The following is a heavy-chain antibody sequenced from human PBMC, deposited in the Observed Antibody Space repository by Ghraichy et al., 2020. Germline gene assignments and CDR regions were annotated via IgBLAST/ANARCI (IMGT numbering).Heavy chain of an antibody. V-gene: IGHV2-5*01. CDR3: AHRQESWLNNWFDP. J-gene: IGHJ5*02. Sequence: SGPTLVKPTQTLTLTCTFSGFSLSTSGVGVGWIRQPPGKALEWLALIYWNDDKRYSPSLKSRLTITKDTSKNQVVLTMTNMDPVDTATYYCAHRQESWLNNWFDPWGQGTLVTVSS. CDR1: GFSLSTSGVG. CDR2: IYWNDDK. D-gene: IGHD6-13*01.